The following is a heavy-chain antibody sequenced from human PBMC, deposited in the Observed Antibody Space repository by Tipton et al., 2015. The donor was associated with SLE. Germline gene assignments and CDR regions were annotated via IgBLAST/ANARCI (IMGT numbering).Heavy chain of an antibody. CDR2: IYTRGST. Sequence: LRLSCTVSGGSVSSGSQYWSWIRQSAGKGLEWIGRIYTRGSTNYNPSLMSRVAISLDTSKNQFSLKLSSVTAADTAVYYCAREAGLSSRSYYHGYMDVWGKGTTATISS. D-gene: IGHD6-13*01. CDR3: AREAGLSSRSYYHGYMDV. J-gene: IGHJ6*03. CDR1: GGSVSSGSQY. V-gene: IGHV4-61*02.